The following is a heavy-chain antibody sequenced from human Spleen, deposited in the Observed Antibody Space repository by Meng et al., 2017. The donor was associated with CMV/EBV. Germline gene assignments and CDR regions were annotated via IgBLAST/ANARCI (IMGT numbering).Heavy chain of an antibody. J-gene: IGHJ4*02. V-gene: IGHV4-34*01. CDR1: GGSFCGYY. Sequence: HLQHWRAGLFKPSGSLSLICAVYGGSFCGYYWSCIRQPPGKGLEWIGEINHSGSTNYNPSLKSRVTISVDTSKNQFSLKLSSVTAADTAVYYCARSATVLIFDYWGQGTLVTVSS. D-gene: IGHD1-1*01. CDR3: ARSATVLIFDY. CDR2: INHSGST.